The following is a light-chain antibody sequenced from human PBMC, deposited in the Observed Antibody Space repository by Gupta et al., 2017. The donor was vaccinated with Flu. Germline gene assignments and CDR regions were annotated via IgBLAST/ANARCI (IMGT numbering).Light chain of an antibody. Sequence: IVLTQSPGTLSFSPGERSTRSCRASQSVRSSYLSRYQQKPGQAPRLLIYGASSRATGFPDRFSGSRSGTEFTLTISRREPEDIAVYYCQHEGSSPRTFGQGTKVEIK. CDR1: QSVRSSY. CDR3: QHEGSSPRT. J-gene: IGKJ1*01. CDR2: GAS. V-gene: IGKV3-20*01.